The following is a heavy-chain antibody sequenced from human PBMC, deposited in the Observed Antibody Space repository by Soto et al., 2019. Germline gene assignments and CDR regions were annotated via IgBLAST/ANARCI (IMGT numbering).Heavy chain of an antibody. CDR2: IYYSGST. J-gene: IGHJ6*02. V-gene: IGHV4-39*01. CDR1: GGSISGSSYY. D-gene: IGHD3-22*01. CDR3: ARQEYYYDSTGYYSPYYYGMDV. Sequence: SETLSLTCSVSGGSISGSSYYWGWIRQPPGKGLEWIGSIYYSGSTFYNPSLKSRVTISVDTSTNQFSLRLSSVTAADTGVFFCARQEYYYDSTGYYSPYYYGMDVWGQGTTVTVSS.